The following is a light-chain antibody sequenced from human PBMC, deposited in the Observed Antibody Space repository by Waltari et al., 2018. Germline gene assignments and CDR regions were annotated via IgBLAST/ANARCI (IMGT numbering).Light chain of an antibody. Sequence: QSALTQPASVSGSPGQSITISCTGTSSDVGSYNLVSWYQQHPGKAPKLMIYEDTKRPSGVSNRSSGSKSGNTASLTISGLQAEDEADYYCCSYAGSSIWVFGGGTELTVL. CDR3: CSYAGSSIWV. J-gene: IGLJ3*02. CDR1: SSDVGSYNL. V-gene: IGLV2-23*01. CDR2: EDT.